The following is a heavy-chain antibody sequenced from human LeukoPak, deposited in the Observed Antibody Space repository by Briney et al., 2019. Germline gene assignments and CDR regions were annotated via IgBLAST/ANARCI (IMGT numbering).Heavy chain of an antibody. V-gene: IGHV3-23*01. Sequence: PGGPLRLSCAASGFTFSSYAMNWVRQAPGKGLEWVSGISGSGASTYYADSVKGRFTISRDNSKNTLYLQMNSLRAEDTALYYCAKRRDMSTGSYYNYFDYWGQGTLVTVSS. CDR3: AKRRDMSTGSYYNYFDY. J-gene: IGHJ4*02. D-gene: IGHD3-10*01. CDR1: GFTFSSYA. CDR2: ISGSGAST.